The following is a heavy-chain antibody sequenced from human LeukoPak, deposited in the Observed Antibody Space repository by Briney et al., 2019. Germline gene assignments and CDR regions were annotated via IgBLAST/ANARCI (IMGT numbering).Heavy chain of an antibody. V-gene: IGHV4-4*02. J-gene: IGHJ3*02. Sequence: PSETLSLTCAVSGGSISSSNWWSWVRQPPGKGLEWIGEIYHSGSTNYNPSLKSRVTISVDRSKNQFSLKLSSVTAADTAEYYCARVHLAYCGGDCSPGAFDIWGQGTMVTVSS. CDR3: ARVHLAYCGGDCSPGAFDI. D-gene: IGHD2-21*02. CDR1: GGSISSSNW. CDR2: IYHSGST.